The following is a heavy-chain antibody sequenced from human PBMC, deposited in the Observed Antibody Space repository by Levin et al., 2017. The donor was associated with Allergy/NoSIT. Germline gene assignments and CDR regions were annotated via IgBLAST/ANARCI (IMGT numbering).Heavy chain of an antibody. J-gene: IGHJ2*01. V-gene: IGHV4-4*07. Sequence: SQTLSLPCTVSGGSIRSYYWSWIRQPAGKGLEWIGRIYTSGSTNYNPSLKSRVTMSVDTSKNQFSLKLSSVTAADTAVYYCARSLRNFWYFDLWGRGTLVTVSS. D-gene: IGHD4-11*01. CDR1: GGSIRSYY. CDR2: IYTSGST. CDR3: ARSLRNFWYFDL.